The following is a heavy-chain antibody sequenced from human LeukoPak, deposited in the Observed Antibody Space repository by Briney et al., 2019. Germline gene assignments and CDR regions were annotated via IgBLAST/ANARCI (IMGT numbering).Heavy chain of an antibody. CDR3: AAEVNSSGGY. J-gene: IGHJ4*02. Sequence: ASVKVSCKASVYTLISYGISWVRQAPGQGLEWMGWISAYNGNTNYAQKLQGRVTMTTDTSTSPAYMELRSLRSDDTAVYYCAAEVNSSGGYWGQGTLVTVSS. CDR2: ISAYNGNT. CDR1: VYTLISYG. D-gene: IGHD6-19*01. V-gene: IGHV1-18*01.